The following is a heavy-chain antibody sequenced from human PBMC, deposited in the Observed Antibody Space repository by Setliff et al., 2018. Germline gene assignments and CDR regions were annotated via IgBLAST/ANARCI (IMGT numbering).Heavy chain of an antibody. CDR1: GFTFSNYW. CDR2: INQRGSER. Sequence: PGGSLRLSCAASGFTFSNYWMNWVRQAPGKGPEWVANINQRGSERNYVDSVKGRFTISRDNAKNSLFLQMDNLRAEDTAQYFCARDSSHFIRVLDSWGQGTLVTVSS. J-gene: IGHJ4*02. D-gene: IGHD3-10*01. CDR3: ARDSSHFIRVLDS. V-gene: IGHV3-7*01.